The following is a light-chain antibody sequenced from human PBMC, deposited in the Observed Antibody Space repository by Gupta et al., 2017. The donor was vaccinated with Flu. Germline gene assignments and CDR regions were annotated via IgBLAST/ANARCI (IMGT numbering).Light chain of an antibody. J-gene: IGLJ3*02. Sequence: TIAFSGTRSNIGGNSVNSYQQLPGAAPKLLIFNNDQRPSGVPDRFSGSKSGTSASLAISGLQSEDEADDYCETWDDNPRSGREVFGGGTKLTVL. V-gene: IGLV1-44*01. CDR1: RSNIGGNS. CDR2: NND. CDR3: ETWDDNPRSGREV.